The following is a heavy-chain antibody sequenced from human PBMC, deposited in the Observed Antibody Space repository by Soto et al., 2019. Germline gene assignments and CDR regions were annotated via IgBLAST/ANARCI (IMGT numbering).Heavy chain of an antibody. D-gene: IGHD5-12*01. Sequence: QVQLVQSGAEVKKPGASVKVSCKASGYTFTSYYMHWVRQAPGQGFEWMGIINPSGGSTSYAQKFQGRVTMTRDTSTSTVYMELSSLRSEDTAVYYCARDRGVGAFDIWGQGTMVTVSS. J-gene: IGHJ3*02. CDR2: INPSGGST. CDR1: GYTFTSYY. V-gene: IGHV1-46*03. CDR3: ARDRGVGAFDI.